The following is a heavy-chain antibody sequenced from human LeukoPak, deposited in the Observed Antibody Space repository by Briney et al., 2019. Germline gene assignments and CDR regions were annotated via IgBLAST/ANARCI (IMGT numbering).Heavy chain of an antibody. CDR3: ARGVGGYRFGELWPEY. J-gene: IGHJ4*02. CDR1: GYSFTGYY. CDR2: INPGSGVT. V-gene: IGHV1-2*04. D-gene: IGHD3-10*01. Sequence: PPASVKVSCKASGYSFTGYYLHWVRQAPGQGLEWMGWINPGSGVTNYAQRFEGWVTMTMDTAISTVYMQIVSLKSEDTAIYYCARGVGGYRFGELWPEYWGQGTLVTVSS.